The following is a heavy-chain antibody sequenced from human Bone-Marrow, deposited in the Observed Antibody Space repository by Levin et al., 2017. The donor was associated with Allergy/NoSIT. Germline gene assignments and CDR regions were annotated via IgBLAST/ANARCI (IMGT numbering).Heavy chain of an antibody. CDR2: SSRSGNKT. D-gene: IGHD3-10*01. V-gene: IGHV3-23*01. Sequence: GGSLRLSCAASGFILNTYALSWVRRAPGKGLEWVSASSRSGNKTYYGDSVKGRFTISRDTSKNTLFLQMNSLRPDDTAIYYCARPYGSGRGSGMDVWGRGTTVTVS. CDR3: ARPYGSGRGSGMDV. J-gene: IGHJ6*02. CDR1: GFILNTYA.